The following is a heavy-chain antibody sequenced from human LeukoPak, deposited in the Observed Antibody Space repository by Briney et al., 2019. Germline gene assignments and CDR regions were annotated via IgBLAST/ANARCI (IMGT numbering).Heavy chain of an antibody. J-gene: IGHJ3*02. D-gene: IGHD3-10*01. Sequence: SETLSLTCAVSGYSISSGYYWGWIRQPPGKGLEWIGSIYHSGSTYYNPTLKSRVTISVDTSKNQFSLKLSSVTAADTAVYYCARHNPGVQDAFDIWGQGTMVTVSS. CDR1: GYSISSGYY. CDR2: IYHSGST. CDR3: ARHNPGVQDAFDI. V-gene: IGHV4-38-2*01.